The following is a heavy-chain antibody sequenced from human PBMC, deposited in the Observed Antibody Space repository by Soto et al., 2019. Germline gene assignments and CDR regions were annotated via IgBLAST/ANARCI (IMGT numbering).Heavy chain of an antibody. J-gene: IGHJ2*01. V-gene: IGHV3-30-3*01. Sequence: QVQLVESGGGVVQGGGSLRLSCAASGFTLSGYPMHWVRQAPGKGLEWVAISANDASSEHYADSVKGRFTISTDNSENTLYLQMNSLRSEDTALYYCARDGSANWYFDWYFDLWGRGTVVTVSS. CDR3: ARDGSANWYFDWYFDL. CDR2: SANDASSE. CDR1: GFTLSGYP. D-gene: IGHD2-2*01.